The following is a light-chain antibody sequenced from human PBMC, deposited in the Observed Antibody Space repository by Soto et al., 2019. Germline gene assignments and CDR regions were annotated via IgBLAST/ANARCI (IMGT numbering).Light chain of an antibody. CDR2: DVD. CDR3: NSYTSSGTYVV. Sequence: QSALTQPASVSGSPGQSITISCTGTSSDVGHYHYVSWYQHHPGKAPKLMIYDVDNRPSGVSNRFSGSKSGNTASLTISGLQAEDEAVYYCNSYTSSGTYVVFGGGNKLTVL. V-gene: IGLV2-14*03. J-gene: IGLJ2*01. CDR1: SSDVGHYHY.